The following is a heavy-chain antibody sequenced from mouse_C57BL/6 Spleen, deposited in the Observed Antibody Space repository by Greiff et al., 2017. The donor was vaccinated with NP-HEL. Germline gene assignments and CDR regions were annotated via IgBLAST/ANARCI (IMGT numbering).Heavy chain of an antibody. Sequence: QVQLQQSGAELVKPGASVKISCKASGYAFSSYWMNWVKQRPGKGLEWIGQIYPGDGDTNYTGKFKGKATLTADKSSSTAYMQLSSLTAEDSAVYFCARDGYYPFAYWGQGTLVTVSA. V-gene: IGHV1-80*01. D-gene: IGHD2-3*01. CDR3: ARDGYYPFAY. CDR1: GYAFSSYW. J-gene: IGHJ3*01. CDR2: IYPGDGDT.